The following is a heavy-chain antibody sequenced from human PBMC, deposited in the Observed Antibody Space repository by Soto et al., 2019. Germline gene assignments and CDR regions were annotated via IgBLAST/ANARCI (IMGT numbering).Heavy chain of an antibody. Sequence: SETLSLTCTVSGGSISSSSYYWGWIRQPPGKGLEWIGSIYYSGSTYYNPSLKSRVTISVDTSKNQFSLKLSSVTAADTAVYYCARLISVDYYDSSGYYPAYFQHWGQVTLVTVS. J-gene: IGHJ1*01. CDR3: ARLISVDYYDSSGYYPAYFQH. CDR1: GGSISSSSYY. CDR2: IYYSGST. V-gene: IGHV4-39*01. D-gene: IGHD3-22*01.